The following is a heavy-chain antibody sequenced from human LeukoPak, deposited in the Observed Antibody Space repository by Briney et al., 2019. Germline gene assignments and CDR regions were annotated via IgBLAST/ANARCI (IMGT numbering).Heavy chain of an antibody. J-gene: IGHJ3*02. V-gene: IGHV3-48*03. CDR2: ISSSGSTI. CDR3: VYGADAFDI. D-gene: IGHD3-10*01. Sequence: GGSLRLSCAASGFTFSSHEMNWVRQAPGKGLEWVSYISSSGSTIYYADSVKGRFTISRDNAKNSLYLQMNSLRAEDTAVYYCVYGADAFDIWGRGTMVTVSS. CDR1: GFTFSSHE.